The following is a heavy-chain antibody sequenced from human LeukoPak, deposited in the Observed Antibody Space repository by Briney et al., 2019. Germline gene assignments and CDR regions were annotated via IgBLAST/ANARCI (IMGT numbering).Heavy chain of an antibody. Sequence: GGSLRLSCAVSGFTFSNYAMSWVRQAPGTGPEGVSAIRGSVGGAYYSDSVKGRFTISRDNSKNTLYLQMNSLRAEDTAVYYCAKGRYTTSWYNFDYWGQGTLVTVSS. D-gene: IGHD6-13*01. J-gene: IGHJ4*02. CDR1: GFTFSNYA. CDR2: IRGSVGGA. CDR3: AKGRYTTSWYNFDY. V-gene: IGHV3-23*01.